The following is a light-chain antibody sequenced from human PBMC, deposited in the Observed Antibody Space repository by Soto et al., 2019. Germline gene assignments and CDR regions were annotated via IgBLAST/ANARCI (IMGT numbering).Light chain of an antibody. CDR2: DAS. CDR1: QSVSSY. V-gene: IGKV3-11*01. J-gene: IGKJ4*01. Sequence: EIVLTQSPATLSLSPGERATLSCRASQSVSSYLAWYQQKPGQAPRLLIYDASNRATGIPARFSGSGSVTDFILIISSLQPEDFAVYYCQQRSNWPRLTFGGGTKVDIK. CDR3: QQRSNWPRLT.